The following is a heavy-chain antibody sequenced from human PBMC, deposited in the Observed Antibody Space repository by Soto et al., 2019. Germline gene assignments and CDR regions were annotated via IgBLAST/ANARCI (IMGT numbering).Heavy chain of an antibody. CDR1: GDSISTVDYF. V-gene: IGHV4-30-4*01. J-gene: IGHJ5*01. CDR2: IYKSTTT. CDR3: ARGRYCLTGRCFPNWFDS. D-gene: IGHD2-15*01. Sequence: QVHLLESGPGLVKPSQTLSLTCSVSGDSISTVDYFLAWIRQPPGQALEYMGYIYKSTTTYYNPSFESRVAISLDTSKSQFSLTVTSVTAADTAVYFCARGRYCLTGRCFPNWFDSWGQGTLVTVSS.